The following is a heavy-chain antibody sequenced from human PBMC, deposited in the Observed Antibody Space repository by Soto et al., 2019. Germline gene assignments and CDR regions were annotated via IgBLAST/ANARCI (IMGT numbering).Heavy chain of an antibody. CDR3: AHRPSGWYLFDY. J-gene: IGHJ4*02. CDR2: IYWNDDK. CDR1: GFSLSTSGLG. Sequence: QITLKESGPTLVRHTQTLTLTCTFSGFSLSTSGLGVGWIRQPPGKALEWLALIYWNDDKSYSPSLKARLTITKDTSKNQVVRTMTNMYPVDTATYYCAHRPSGWYLFDYWGQGTLVTVSS. V-gene: IGHV2-5*01. D-gene: IGHD6-19*01.